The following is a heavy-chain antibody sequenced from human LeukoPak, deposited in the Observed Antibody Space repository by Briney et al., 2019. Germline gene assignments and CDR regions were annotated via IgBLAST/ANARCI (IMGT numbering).Heavy chain of an antibody. V-gene: IGHV4-31*03. D-gene: IGHD6-19*01. CDR3: ARGNIAVAGLFDY. CDR1: GGSISSGVYY. Sequence: SQTLSLTCTVSGGSISSGVYYWSWIRQHPGKGLEWIGHIYYSGSTYDNPSLKSRVTISVDTSKNQFSLKLSSVTAADTAVYYCARGNIAVAGLFDYWGQGTLVTVSS. J-gene: IGHJ4*02. CDR2: IYYSGST.